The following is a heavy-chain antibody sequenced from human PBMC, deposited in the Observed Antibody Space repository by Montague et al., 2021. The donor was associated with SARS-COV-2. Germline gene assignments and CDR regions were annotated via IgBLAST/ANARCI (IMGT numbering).Heavy chain of an antibody. V-gene: IGHV4-34*01. J-gene: IGHJ4*03. CDR3: ARGGGNISTYYYYYYFDY. CDR2: INRRGNT. CDR1: GGSFSGYY. Sequence: SETLSLTCAVYGGSFSGYYWSWVRQPPGKGLEWIGEINRRGNTNYNPSLKSRVTISEDTSKNQFSLKLSSVTAADTAVYYCARGGGNISTYYYYYYFDYWGPGTIVTVSS. D-gene: IGHD2/OR15-2a*01.